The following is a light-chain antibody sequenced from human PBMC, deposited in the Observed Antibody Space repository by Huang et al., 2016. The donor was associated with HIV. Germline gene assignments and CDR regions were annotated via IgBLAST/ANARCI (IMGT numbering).Light chain of an antibody. V-gene: IGKV3D-15*01. Sequence: EIVMTQSPATLSLSPGERATLSCRANKSVSTNLAWYQQRLGQAPRLLVYGSSIRASDIPARFSGSGSGTDFTLTISSLQSEDVALYFCQQYNNWLLSFGGGTKVDI. CDR3: QQYNNWLLS. J-gene: IGKJ4*01. CDR1: KSVSTN. CDR2: GSS.